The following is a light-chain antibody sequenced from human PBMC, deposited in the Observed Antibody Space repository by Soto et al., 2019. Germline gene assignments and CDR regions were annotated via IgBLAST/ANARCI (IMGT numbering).Light chain of an antibody. CDR1: QSIRYY. V-gene: IGKV1-5*01. CDR3: QHHNSYSQT. CDR2: GAS. J-gene: IGKJ1*01. Sequence: DIQLTQSPPTLSASVGDRVTITCRASQSIRYYLAWYQQMPGKAPKLLIYGASSLQSGVPSRFSGSGSGTEFTLTISSLQPDAFATYFCQHHNSYSQTFSQGTKVEIK.